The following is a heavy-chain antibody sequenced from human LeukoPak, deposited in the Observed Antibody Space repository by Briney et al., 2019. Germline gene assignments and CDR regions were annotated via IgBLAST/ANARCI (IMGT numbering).Heavy chain of an antibody. V-gene: IGHV3-66*01. CDR2: IYSGGST. CDR1: GFTVSSNY. J-gene: IGHJ2*01. D-gene: IGHD2-15*01. Sequence: GGSLRLSCAASGFTVSSNYMSWVRQAPGEGLEWVSVIYSGGSTYYADSVKGRFTISRDNSKNTLYLQMNSLRAEDTAVYYCARDRRYCSGGSCYGLDLWGRGTLVTVSS. CDR3: ARDRRYCSGGSCYGLDL.